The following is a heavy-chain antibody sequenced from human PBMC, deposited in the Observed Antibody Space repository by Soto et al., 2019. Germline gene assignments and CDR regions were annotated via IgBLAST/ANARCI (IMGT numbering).Heavy chain of an antibody. CDR1: GFTFNTYA. V-gene: IGHV3-23*01. CDR3: AKEGVVVPTLGWFDA. CDR2: ISASGDGT. D-gene: IGHD2-2*01. J-gene: IGHJ5*02. Sequence: EVQMLESGGGLVQPGGSLRLSCAASGFTFNTYAMSWVRQAPGKGLEWVSGISASGDGTYCADSVKGRFTVSRDNSRNTLYLQMSNLRAEDTAIYYCAKEGVVVPTLGWFDAWGQGTLVTVSS.